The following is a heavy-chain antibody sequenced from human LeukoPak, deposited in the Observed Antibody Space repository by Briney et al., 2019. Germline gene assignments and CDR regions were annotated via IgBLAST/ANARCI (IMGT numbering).Heavy chain of an antibody. J-gene: IGHJ5*02. CDR3: ATRYYDSSGYHNWFDP. Sequence: ASVTVSCKVSGYTLTELSMHWVRQAPGKGLEWMGGFDPEDGETIYAQKFQGRVTMTEDTSTDTAYMELSSLRSEDTAVYYCATRYYDSSGYHNWFDPWGQGTLVTVSS. CDR1: GYTLTELS. CDR2: FDPEDGET. D-gene: IGHD3-22*01. V-gene: IGHV1-24*01.